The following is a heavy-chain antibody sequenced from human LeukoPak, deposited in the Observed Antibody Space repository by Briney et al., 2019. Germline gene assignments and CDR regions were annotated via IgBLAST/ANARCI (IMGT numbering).Heavy chain of an antibody. Sequence: SETLSLTCTVSGGSVSSGGFSWNWIRQPPGKGLEWIGFIDYSGSTYYNPSLKSRVTVSADTSKNRFSLKLTPVTAADTAVYYCARVRGYYDSSGYDYWGQGTLVTVSS. CDR1: GGSVSSGGFS. CDR2: IDYSGST. V-gene: IGHV4-61*08. D-gene: IGHD3-22*01. J-gene: IGHJ4*02. CDR3: ARVRGYYDSSGYDY.